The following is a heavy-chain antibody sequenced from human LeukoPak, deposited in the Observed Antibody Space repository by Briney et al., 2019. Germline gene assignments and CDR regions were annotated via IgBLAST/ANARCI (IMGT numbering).Heavy chain of an antibody. V-gene: IGHV1-2*02. CDR3: ARSVHYYDSSGYEGNWFDP. CDR2: INPNSGGT. Sequence: ASAKVSCKASGYTFTGYYMHWVRQAPGQGLEWMGWINPNSGGTNYAQKFQGRVTMTRDTSISTAYMELSRLRSDGTAVYYCARSVHYYDSSGYEGNWFDPWGQGTLVTVSS. J-gene: IGHJ5*02. CDR1: GYTFTGYY. D-gene: IGHD3-22*01.